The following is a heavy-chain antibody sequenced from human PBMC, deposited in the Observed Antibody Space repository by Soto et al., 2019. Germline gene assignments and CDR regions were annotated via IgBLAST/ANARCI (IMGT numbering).Heavy chain of an antibody. D-gene: IGHD3-9*01. V-gene: IGHV3-23*01. CDR2: ISGSGAST. Sequence: EVQLLESGGGLVQPGGSLRLSCAASGFTFSSYAMSWVRQAPGKGLEWVSAISGSGASTYYADSVKGRFTISRDNSKNALSLQMNSLRAEDTAVYYCAHFDWFIDYWGQGTLVTVSS. CDR3: AHFDWFIDY. J-gene: IGHJ4*02. CDR1: GFTFSSYA.